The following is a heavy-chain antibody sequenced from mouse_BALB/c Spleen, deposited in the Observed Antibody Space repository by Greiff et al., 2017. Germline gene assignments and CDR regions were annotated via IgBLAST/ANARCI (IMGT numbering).Heavy chain of an antibody. CDR3: AETARATFAY. Sequence: QVQLKQSGPELVKPGASVKISCKASGYAFSSSWMNWVKQRPGQGLEWIGRIYPGDGDTNYNGKFKGKATLTADKSSSTAYMQLSSLTSVDSAVYFCAETARATFAYWGQGTLVTVSA. D-gene: IGHD3-2*01. CDR1: GYAFSSSW. J-gene: IGHJ3*01. CDR2: IYPGDGDT. V-gene: IGHV1-82*01.